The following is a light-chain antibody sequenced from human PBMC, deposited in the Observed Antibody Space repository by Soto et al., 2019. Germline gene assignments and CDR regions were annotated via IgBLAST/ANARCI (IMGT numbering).Light chain of an antibody. CDR2: AAS. CDR3: QQSYSSPNT. Sequence: DIQMTQSPSSLSASVGDRVTISCRASQSISTYLNWYRQKPGKAPELLIYAASSLESGVPSRFSGSGSGTDFTLTISNLQPEDFSSYYCQQSYSSPNTFGQGPKLEI. J-gene: IGKJ2*01. CDR1: QSISTY. V-gene: IGKV1-39*01.